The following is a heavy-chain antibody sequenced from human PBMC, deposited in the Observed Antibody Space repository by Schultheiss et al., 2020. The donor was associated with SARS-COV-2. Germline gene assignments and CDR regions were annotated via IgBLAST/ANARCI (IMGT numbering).Heavy chain of an antibody. CDR2: IYYSGST. CDR3: ARAPRINMITFGGVIVKGEAFDI. J-gene: IGHJ3*02. V-gene: IGHV4-59*12. D-gene: IGHD3-16*02. Sequence: SETLSLTCTVSGGSISSYYWSWIRQPPGKGLEWIGYIYYSGSTNYNPSLKSLVTISVDTSKNQFSLKLSSVTAADTAVYYCARAPRINMITFGGVIVKGEAFDIWGQGTMVTVSS. CDR1: GGSISSYY.